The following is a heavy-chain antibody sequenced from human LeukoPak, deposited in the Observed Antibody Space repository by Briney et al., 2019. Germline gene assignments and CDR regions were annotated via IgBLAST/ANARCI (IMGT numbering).Heavy chain of an antibody. V-gene: IGHV4-38-2*02. CDR3: ARGIIVVVPAANCWFDP. CDR2: IYHSGGT. D-gene: IGHD2-2*01. J-gene: IGHJ5*02. CDR1: GYSINSGYT. Sequence: SETLSLTCTVSGYSINSGYTWGWIRQPPGKGLEWIGNIYHSGGTYYNPSLKSRVTISVDTSKNQFSLKLSSVTAADTAVYYCARGIIVVVPAANCWFDPWGQGTLVTVSS.